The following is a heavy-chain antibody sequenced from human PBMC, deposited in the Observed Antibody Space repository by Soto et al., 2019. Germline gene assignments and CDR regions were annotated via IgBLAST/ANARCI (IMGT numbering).Heavy chain of an antibody. CDR1: GFTFSSYS. CDR2: IGSSSSYI. V-gene: IGHV3-21*01. J-gene: IGHJ6*02. CDR3: ARDIIGGGYYWSVKPSYYYYGMDV. D-gene: IGHD3-22*01. Sequence: EVQLVESGGGLVKPGGSLRLSCAASGFTFSSYSMNWVRQAPGKGLEWVSSIGSSSSYIYYADSVKGRFTISRDNAKNSLYLQMNSLSAEDTAVYYCARDIIGGGYYWSVKPSYYYYGMDVWGQGTTVTVSS.